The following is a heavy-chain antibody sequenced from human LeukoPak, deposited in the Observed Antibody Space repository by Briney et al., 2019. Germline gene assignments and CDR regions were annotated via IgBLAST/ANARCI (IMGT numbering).Heavy chain of an antibody. D-gene: IGHD1-26*01. Sequence: GASVRVSCTASGYTFTSYDINWVRQATGQGLEGMGWMNPNSGNTGYAQKFQGRVTMTRNTYISTAYMELSSLRSEDSAVYYCAAGRRIVGARYYFGYWGQGTLVTVSS. V-gene: IGHV1-8*01. J-gene: IGHJ4*02. CDR2: MNPNSGNT. CDR3: AAGRRIVGARYYFGY. CDR1: GYTFTSYD.